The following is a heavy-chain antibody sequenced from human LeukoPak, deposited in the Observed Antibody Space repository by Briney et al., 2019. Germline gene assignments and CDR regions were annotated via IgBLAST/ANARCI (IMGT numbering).Heavy chain of an antibody. D-gene: IGHD6-13*01. CDR3: AKGNAAGTCVDS. J-gene: IGHJ4*02. V-gene: IGHV3-23*01. CDR1: GFTFSSSA. CDR2: ISGSGGST. Sequence: PGGSLRLSCAASGFTFSSSAMSWVRQAPGKGLEWVSAISGSGGSTYYADSVKGRFTISRDNSKNTLYLQMNSLRAEDTAVYFCAKGNAAGTCVDSWGQGTLVTVSS.